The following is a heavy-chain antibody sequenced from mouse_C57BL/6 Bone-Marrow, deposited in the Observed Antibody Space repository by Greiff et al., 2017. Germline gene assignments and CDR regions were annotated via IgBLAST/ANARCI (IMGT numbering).Heavy chain of an antibody. Sequence: QVQLQQPGAELVKPGASVKLSCKASGYTFTSYWMQWVKQRPGQGLEWIGEIDPSDSYTNYNQKFKGKATLTVDTSSSTAYMQLSSLTSEDSAVYYCARTPYWGQGTSVTVSS. J-gene: IGHJ4*01. CDR3: ARTPY. CDR2: IDPSDSYT. V-gene: IGHV1-50*01. CDR1: GYTFTSYW.